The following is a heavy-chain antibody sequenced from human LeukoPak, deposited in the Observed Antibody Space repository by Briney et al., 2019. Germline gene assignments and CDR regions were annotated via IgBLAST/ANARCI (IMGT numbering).Heavy chain of an antibody. CDR2: IYYSGST. CDR1: GGSISSYY. D-gene: IGHD3-10*01. CDR3: ARSPYYYGSGSYPDY. V-gene: IGHV4-59*01. J-gene: IGHJ4*02. Sequence: SETLPLTCTVSGGSISSYYWSWIRQPPGKGLEWIGYIYYSGSTNYNPSLKSRVTISVDTSKNQFSLKLSSVTAADTAVYYCARSPYYYGSGSYPDYWGQGTLVTVSS.